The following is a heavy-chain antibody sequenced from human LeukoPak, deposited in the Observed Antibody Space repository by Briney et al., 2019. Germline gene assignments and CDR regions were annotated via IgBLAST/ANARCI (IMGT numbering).Heavy chain of an antibody. J-gene: IGHJ4*02. CDR2: ISGSGGST. Sequence: GGSLRLSCAASGFTFSVAAMTWVRQAPGKGLEWVSVISGSGGSTYYADSLKGRFTISRDNSKNTLYLQMNSLRADDTAVYYCARDGYSGYDFYFDYWGQGTLVTVSS. CDR1: GFTFSVAA. CDR3: ARDGYSGYDFYFDY. D-gene: IGHD5-12*01. V-gene: IGHV3-23*01.